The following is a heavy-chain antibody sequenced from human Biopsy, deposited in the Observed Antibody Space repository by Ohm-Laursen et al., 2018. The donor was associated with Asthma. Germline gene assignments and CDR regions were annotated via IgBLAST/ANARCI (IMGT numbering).Heavy chain of an antibody. D-gene: IGHD4-17*01. CDR1: GGSINIGDYY. CDR2: IYYIGNT. V-gene: IGHV4-30-4*01. J-gene: IGHJ4*02. Sequence: SQTLSLTCPVSGGSINIGDYYWSWIRQPPGKGLEWIGYIYYIGNTYYSPSLKSRVTISLDTSKNQFSLKLSSVTAADTAVYYCARRGGLRRYFDYWGQGTLVTVSS. CDR3: ARRGGLRRYFDY.